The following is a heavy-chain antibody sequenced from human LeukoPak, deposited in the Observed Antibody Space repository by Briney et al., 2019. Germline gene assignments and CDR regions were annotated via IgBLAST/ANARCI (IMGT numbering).Heavy chain of an antibody. CDR3: ARDIVAPGLFFDS. V-gene: IGHV3-11*04. Sequence: GGSLRLSCAASGFTFSDYYMGWIRQAPEKGLECVSYMSGSGSDIYYADSVKGRFTISRDNGRNSLYLQMNSLRAEDTAVYYCARDIVAPGLFFDSWGQGTLVTVSS. CDR1: GFTFSDYY. CDR2: MSGSGSDI. J-gene: IGHJ4*02. D-gene: IGHD5-12*01.